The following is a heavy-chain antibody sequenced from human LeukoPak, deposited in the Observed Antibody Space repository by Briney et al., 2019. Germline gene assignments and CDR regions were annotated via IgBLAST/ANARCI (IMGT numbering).Heavy chain of an antibody. CDR3: ARGLITIANWFDP. D-gene: IGHD3-3*01. CDR2: VKQDESEK. CDR1: GFTFSRYW. Sequence: GGSLRLSCAASGFTFSRYWMSWVRQAPGKGLEWVANVKQDESEKYYVDSVKGRFTISRDNAKNSLYLQMNSLRAEDTAVYYCARGLITIANWFDPWGQGTLVTVSS. J-gene: IGHJ5*02. V-gene: IGHV3-7*01.